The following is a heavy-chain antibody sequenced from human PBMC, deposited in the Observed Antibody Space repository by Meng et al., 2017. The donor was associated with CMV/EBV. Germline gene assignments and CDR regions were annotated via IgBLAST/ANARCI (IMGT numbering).Heavy chain of an antibody. J-gene: IGHJ6*02. CDR1: GGTFSSYT. Sequence: SVKVSCKASGGTFSSYTISWVRQAPGQGLEWMGRIIPILGIANYAQKFQGRVTITADKSTSTAYMELSSLRSEDTAVYYCARDKDSSSSYDDGMDVWGQGITVTVSS. V-gene: IGHV1-69*04. D-gene: IGHD6-6*01. CDR3: ARDKDSSSSYDDGMDV. CDR2: IIPILGIA.